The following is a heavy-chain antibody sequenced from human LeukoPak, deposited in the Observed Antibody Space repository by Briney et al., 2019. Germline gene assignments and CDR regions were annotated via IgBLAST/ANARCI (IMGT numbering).Heavy chain of an antibody. Sequence: SETLSLTCIVSGASISSGNYYWSWIQQPAGKGLEWIGRIYTSGSTNYNPSLKSRVTMSVDTSKNQFSLKLSSVTAADTAVYYCARVKSGSYNLFDYWGQGTLVTVSS. CDR2: IYTSGST. J-gene: IGHJ4*02. CDR1: GASISSGNYY. V-gene: IGHV4-61*02. CDR3: ARVKSGSYNLFDY. D-gene: IGHD1-26*01.